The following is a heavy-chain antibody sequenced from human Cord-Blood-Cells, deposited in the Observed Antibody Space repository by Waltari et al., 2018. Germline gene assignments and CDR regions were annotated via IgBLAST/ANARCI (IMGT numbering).Heavy chain of an antibody. CDR3: ARNDIVVVPAALGAFDI. CDR1: GYTFTSYY. V-gene: IGHV1-46*01. Sequence: QVQLVQSGAEVKKPGASVKVSCKASGYTFTSYYMPWVRQAPGQGLEWMGIINPSGGSTSYAQKFQGRVTMTRDTSTSTVYMELSSLRSEDTAVYYCARNDIVVVPAALGAFDIWGQGTMVTVSS. D-gene: IGHD2-2*01. CDR2: INPSGGST. J-gene: IGHJ3*02.